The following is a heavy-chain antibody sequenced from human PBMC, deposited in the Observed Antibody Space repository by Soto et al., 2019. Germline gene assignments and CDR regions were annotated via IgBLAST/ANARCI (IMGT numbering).Heavy chain of an antibody. V-gene: IGHV4-39*01. CDR3: ARGRVVLMVYASHYYYGMDV. J-gene: IGHJ6*02. Sequence: SETLSLTCTVSGGSISSSSYYWGWIRQPPGKGLEWIGSIYYSGSTYYNPSLKSRVTISVDTSKNQFSLKLNSVTAADTAVYYCARGRVVLMVYASHYYYGMDVWGQGTTVTVSS. D-gene: IGHD2-8*01. CDR2: IYYSGST. CDR1: GGSISSSSYY.